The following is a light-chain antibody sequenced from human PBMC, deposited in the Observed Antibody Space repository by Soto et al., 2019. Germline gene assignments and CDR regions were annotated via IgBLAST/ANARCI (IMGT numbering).Light chain of an antibody. V-gene: IGKV3-11*01. J-gene: IGKJ5*01. CDR1: YSIRRH. CDR2: DAP. CDR3: QLSQQRSSWPPIA. Sequence: ESGLTQSPATLSLSPGERATLSCRTTYSIRRHVAWYQVKPGQPPRLLIYDAPTRATGVPARFSGSGSGTDFTLSISSLEPEDFAVYYCQLSQQRSSWPPIAFGQGTRLEIK.